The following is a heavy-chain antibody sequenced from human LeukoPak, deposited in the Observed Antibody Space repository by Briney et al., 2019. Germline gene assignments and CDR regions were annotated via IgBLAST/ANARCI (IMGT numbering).Heavy chain of an antibody. V-gene: IGHV3-21*01. D-gene: IGHD6-6*01. Sequence: GGSLRLSCAASGFTFSSYSMNWVRQAPGKGLEWVSSISSSSSYIYYADSVKGRFTISRDNAKNSLYLQMTSLRAKDTAVYYCAREGYSSSSGWFDPWGQGTLVTVSS. CDR3: AREGYSSSSGWFDP. CDR1: GFTFSSYS. CDR2: ISSSSSYI. J-gene: IGHJ5*02.